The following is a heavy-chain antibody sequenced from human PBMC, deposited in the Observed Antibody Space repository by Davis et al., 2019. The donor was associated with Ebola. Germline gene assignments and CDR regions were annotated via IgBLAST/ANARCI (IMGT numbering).Heavy chain of an antibody. V-gene: IGHV1-46*01. CDR3: ARSGQQLVGYFQH. J-gene: IGHJ1*01. CDR2: INPSGGST. Sequence: ASVKVSCKASGYTFTSYDINWVRQATGQGLEWMGIINPSGGSTSYAQKFQGRVTMTRDTSTSTVYMELSSLRSEDTAVYYCARSGQQLVGYFQHWGQGTLVTVSS. D-gene: IGHD6-13*01. CDR1: GYTFTSYD.